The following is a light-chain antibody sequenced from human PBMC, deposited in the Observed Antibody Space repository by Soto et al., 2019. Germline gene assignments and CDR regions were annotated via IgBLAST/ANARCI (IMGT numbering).Light chain of an antibody. CDR1: KNDIGVYDF. Sequence: ALTQPRSASGSPGQSVTISCTGTKNDIGVYDFVSWYQHHPGKAPRLIIYEVVQRPSGVPDRFSGSKSGNTASLTVSGLQAADEADYFCKSYAGSNTYVFGSGTKVTVL. CDR3: KSYAGSNTYV. V-gene: IGLV2-8*01. J-gene: IGLJ1*01. CDR2: EVV.